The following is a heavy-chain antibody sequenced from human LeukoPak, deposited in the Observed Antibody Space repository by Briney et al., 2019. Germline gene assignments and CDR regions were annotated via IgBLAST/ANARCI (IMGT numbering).Heavy chain of an antibody. J-gene: IGHJ4*02. V-gene: IGHV4-31*03. D-gene: IGHD4-11*01. CDR3: VRETRTTISYFDS. Sequence: SQTLSLTCSVSGGSISSGDYYWSWIRQHPGKGLEWIGYIYYSGSTYYNPSLKSRVTMSVDTSKNQFSLKLNSLTAADTAVYYCVRETRTTISYFDSWGQGTLVTVSS. CDR2: IYYSGST. CDR1: GGSISSGDYY.